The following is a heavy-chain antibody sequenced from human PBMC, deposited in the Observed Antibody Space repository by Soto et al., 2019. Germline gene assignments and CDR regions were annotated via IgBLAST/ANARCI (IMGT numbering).Heavy chain of an antibody. CDR2: IHDSGST. CDR3: ARGWDAGY. D-gene: IGHD6-19*01. Sequence: QVQLQESGPGLVKPSETLSLTCTVSGGSVGSGRHYWSWIRQPPGKGLEWIGYIHDSGSTNYVSSLXXXVXFSADPSRNQFFLKVYSVTAADTAVYYCARGWDAGYWGQGTLVTVSS. J-gene: IGHJ4*02. CDR1: GGSVGSGRHY. V-gene: IGHV4-61*01.